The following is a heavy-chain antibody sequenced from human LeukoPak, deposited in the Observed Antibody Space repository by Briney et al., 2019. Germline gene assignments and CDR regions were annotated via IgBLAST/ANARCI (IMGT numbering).Heavy chain of an antibody. J-gene: IGHJ4*02. V-gene: IGHV1-2*02. CDR2: INPNSGGT. Sequence: ASVKVSCKASGYTFTGYYMQWVRQAPGQGLEWMGWINPNSGGTNYAQKFQGRVTMTRDTSISTAYMELSRLTPDDTAVYYCARGHSDIWYSLGHWGQGTLVTVSA. D-gene: IGHD1-26*01. CDR1: GYTFTGYY. CDR3: ARGHSDIWYSLGH.